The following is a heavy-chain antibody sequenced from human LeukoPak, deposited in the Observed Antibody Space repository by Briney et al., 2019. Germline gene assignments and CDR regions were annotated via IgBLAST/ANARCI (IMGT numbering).Heavy chain of an antibody. CDR1: GFSFSDSA. V-gene: IGHV3-73*01. Sequence: GGSLRLSCATSGFSFSDSAIHWVRQASGKGLEWVGRIRSKSNSYAANYAASVQGRFTLSRDGSKNTAYLQMSSLKTEDTAMYYCTSTIYGSGKAGYWGQGTLVTVSS. J-gene: IGHJ4*02. CDR2: IRSKSNSYAA. CDR3: TSTIYGSGKAGY. D-gene: IGHD3-10*01.